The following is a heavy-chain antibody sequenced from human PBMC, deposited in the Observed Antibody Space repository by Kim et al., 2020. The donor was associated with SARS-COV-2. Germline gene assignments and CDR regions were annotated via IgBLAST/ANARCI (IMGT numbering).Heavy chain of an antibody. D-gene: IGHD3-10*01. CDR2: YT. J-gene: IGHJ4*02. Sequence: YTNYADSVKVRFTISRDNAKNSLYLQMNSLRAEDTAVYYCARSLLWFGGDWGQGTLVTVSS. V-gene: IGHV3-11*03. CDR3: ARSLLWFGGD.